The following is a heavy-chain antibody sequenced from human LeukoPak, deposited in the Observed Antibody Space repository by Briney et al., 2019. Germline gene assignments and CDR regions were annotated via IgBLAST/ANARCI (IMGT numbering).Heavy chain of an antibody. CDR3: AKAYGGNSAWYFDL. CDR2: ISGSGGST. D-gene: IGHD4-23*01. V-gene: IGHV3-23*01. J-gene: IGHJ2*01. Sequence: GTSLRLSCAASGFTFSSYAMSWVRQAPGKGLEWVSAISGSGGSTYYADSVKGRFTISRDNSKNTLYLQMNSLRAEDTAVYYCAKAYGGNSAWYFDLWGRGTPVTVSS. CDR1: GFTFSSYA.